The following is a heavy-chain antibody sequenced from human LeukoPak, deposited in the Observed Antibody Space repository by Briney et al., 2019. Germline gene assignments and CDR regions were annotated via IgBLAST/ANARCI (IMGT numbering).Heavy chain of an antibody. D-gene: IGHD3-10*01. CDR2: IYYSGST. CDR1: GGSISSGGYY. V-gene: IGHV4-31*03. CDR3: ARAQKPPLLWFGEYFDY. Sequence: SETLPLTCTVSGGSISSGGYYWSWIRQHPGKGLEWIGYIYYSGSTYYNPSLKSRVTISVDTSKNQFSLKLSSVTAADTAVYYCARAQKPPLLWFGEYFDYWGQGTLVTVSS. J-gene: IGHJ4*02.